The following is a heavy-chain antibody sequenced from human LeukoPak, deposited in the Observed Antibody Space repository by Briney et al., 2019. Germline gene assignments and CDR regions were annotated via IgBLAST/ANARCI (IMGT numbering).Heavy chain of an antibody. CDR3: ARGSVGATTWYFDY. Sequence: PSETLSLTCTVSGGSISSYYWSWIRQPAGKGLEWIGRIYTSGSTNYNPSLKSRVTMSADTSKNQFSLKLSSVTAADTAVYYCARGSVGATTWYFDYWGQGTLVTVSS. D-gene: IGHD1-26*01. V-gene: IGHV4-4*07. CDR1: GGSISSYY. J-gene: IGHJ4*02. CDR2: IYTSGST.